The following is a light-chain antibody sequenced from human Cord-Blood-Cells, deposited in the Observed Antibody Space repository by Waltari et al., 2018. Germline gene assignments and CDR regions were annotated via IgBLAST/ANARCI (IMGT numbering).Light chain of an antibody. CDR3: MQALQTTPT. J-gene: IGKJ1*01. V-gene: IGKV2-28*01. CDR2: LGS. Sequence: DIVMTQSPLSLPVTPGETASISCRSSQSLLHSNGYNYLDWYLQKPGQSPQLLIYLGSNRASGVPDRFSGSGSGTDFTLKISRVEAEDVGVYYCMQALQTTPTFGQGTKVEIK. CDR1: QSLLHSNGYNY.